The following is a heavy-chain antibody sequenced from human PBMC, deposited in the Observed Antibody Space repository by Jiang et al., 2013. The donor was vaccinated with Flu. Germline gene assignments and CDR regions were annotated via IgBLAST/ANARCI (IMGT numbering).Heavy chain of an antibody. V-gene: IGHV1-2*04. J-gene: IGHJ4*02. CDR2: INPNSGGT. Sequence: VQLVESGAEVKKPGASVKVSCKASGYTFTGYYMHWVRQAPGQGLEWMGWINPNSGGTNYAQKFQGWVTMTRDTSISTAYMELSRLRSDDTAVYYCARDSAPPDNGYSSSWGDYYFDYWGQGTLVTVSS. CDR3: ARDSAPPDNGYSSSWGDYYFDY. D-gene: IGHD6-13*01. CDR1: GYTFTGYY.